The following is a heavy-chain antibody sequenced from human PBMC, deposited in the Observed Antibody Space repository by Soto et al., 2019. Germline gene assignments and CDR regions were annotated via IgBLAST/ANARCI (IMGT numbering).Heavy chain of an antibody. CDR2: INHSGST. V-gene: IGHV4-34*01. D-gene: IGHD2-8*01. Sequence: PWETLSLTCAVYGGSFSGYYWSWIRQPPGKGLEWIGEINHSGSTNYNPSLKSRVTISVDTSKNQFSLKLSSVTAADTAVYYCARTMVYASYNWFDPWGQGTLVTVSS. J-gene: IGHJ5*02. CDR3: ARTMVYASYNWFDP. CDR1: GGSFSGYY.